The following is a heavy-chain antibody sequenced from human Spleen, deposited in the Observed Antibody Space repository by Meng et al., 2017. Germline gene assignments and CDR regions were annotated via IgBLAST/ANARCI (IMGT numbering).Heavy chain of an antibody. V-gene: IGHV1-2*02. CDR2: INPNSGGT. Sequence: ASVKVSCKPSGYTFTAYWLHWVRQAPGQGLEWMGWINPNSGGTNYAQKFQGRVTMTRDTSISTAYMELSRLRSDDTAVYYCARAPYYGSGSYADLAAFDIWGQGTMVTVSS. CDR1: GYTFTAYW. J-gene: IGHJ3*02. CDR3: ARAPYYGSGSYADLAAFDI. D-gene: IGHD3-10*01.